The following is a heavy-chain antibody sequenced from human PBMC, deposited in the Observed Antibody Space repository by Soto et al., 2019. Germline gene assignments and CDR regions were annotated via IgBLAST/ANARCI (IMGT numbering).Heavy chain of an antibody. CDR2: VYYTGSTST. Sequence: SETLSLTCSVSGASINNYYWSWIRQPPGEGLEWIGLVYYTGSTSTKYNPSLQSRVAMSVDSSKNQFSLKLTSMTAADTAIYYCAKYRRTDAEGYRLDFWGPGTLVTVSS. J-gene: IGHJ4*02. CDR3: AKYRRTDAEGYRLDF. V-gene: IGHV4-59*01. D-gene: IGHD5-12*01. CDR1: GASINNYY.